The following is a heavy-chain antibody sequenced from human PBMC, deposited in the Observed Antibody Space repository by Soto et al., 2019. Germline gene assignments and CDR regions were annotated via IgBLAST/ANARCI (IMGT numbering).Heavy chain of an antibody. CDR3: ARDTHSAGGWFDT. Sequence: QVQLVQSGAEVKKPGSSVKVSCKASGGTSRSLSITWVRQAPGQGLEWMGGITPLFGIPNYPQKFQGRLTITADTSTGTAYLDLSSLRSEDTAVYYCARDTHSAGGWFDTWGRGTLVTVSS. V-gene: IGHV1-69*17. CDR2: ITPLFGIP. J-gene: IGHJ5*02. D-gene: IGHD2-15*01. CDR1: GGTSRSLS.